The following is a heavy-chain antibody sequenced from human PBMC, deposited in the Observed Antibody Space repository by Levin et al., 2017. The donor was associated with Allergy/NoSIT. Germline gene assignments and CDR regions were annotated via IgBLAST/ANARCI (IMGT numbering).Heavy chain of an antibody. CDR3: ARDYQYGDYVKNDY. J-gene: IGHJ4*02. V-gene: IGHV3-7*01. D-gene: IGHD4-17*01. CDR1: GFTFSSYW. CDR2: IKQDGSEK. Sequence: GASVKVSCAASGFTFSSYWMSWVRQAPGKGLEWVANIKQDGSEKYYVDSVKGRFTISRDNAKNSLYLQMNSLRAEDTAVYYCARDYQYGDYVKNDYWGQGTLVTVSS.